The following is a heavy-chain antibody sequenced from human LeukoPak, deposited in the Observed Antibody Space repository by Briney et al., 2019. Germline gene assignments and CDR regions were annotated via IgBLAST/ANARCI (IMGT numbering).Heavy chain of an antibody. V-gene: IGHV1-18*01. CDR1: GYTFSSYG. Sequence: ASVKVSCKASGYTFSSYGITWVRQAPGQGLERMGWINAYNGNTNYAQKLQGRVTIITDTSTSTAYMELRSLRSDDTAVYYCVRDAERGYSYGSDYWGQGTLLTVSS. CDR3: VRDAERGYSYGSDY. J-gene: IGHJ4*02. CDR2: INAYNGNT. D-gene: IGHD5-18*01.